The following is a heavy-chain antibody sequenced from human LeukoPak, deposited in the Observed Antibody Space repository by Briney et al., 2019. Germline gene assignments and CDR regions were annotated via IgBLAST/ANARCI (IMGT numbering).Heavy chain of an antibody. CDR1: GGSISSSSYY. D-gene: IGHD1-14*01. CDR3: ASSEGMTTPPLYGMDV. Sequence: SETLSLTCTVSGGSISSSSYYWGWIRQPPGKGLEWIGSIYYSGSTYYNPSLKSRVTISVDTSKNQFSLKLSSVTAADTAVYYCASSEGMTTPPLYGMDVWGQGTTVTVSS. CDR2: IYYSGST. V-gene: IGHV4-39*01. J-gene: IGHJ6*02.